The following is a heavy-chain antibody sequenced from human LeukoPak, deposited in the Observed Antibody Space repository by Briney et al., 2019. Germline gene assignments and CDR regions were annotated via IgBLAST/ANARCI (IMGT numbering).Heavy chain of an antibody. CDR3: ARIPTLVEYVDY. CDR2: ISAYNGNT. D-gene: IGHD2-21*01. J-gene: IGHJ4*02. Sequence: ASVKVSCKASGYTFTSYGISWVRQAPGQGLEWMGWISAYNGNTNYAQKLQGRVTMTTDTSATATYMELRSLRSDDTAVYYCARIPTLVEYVDYWGQGTLVTVSS. V-gene: IGHV1-18*01. CDR1: GYTFTSYG.